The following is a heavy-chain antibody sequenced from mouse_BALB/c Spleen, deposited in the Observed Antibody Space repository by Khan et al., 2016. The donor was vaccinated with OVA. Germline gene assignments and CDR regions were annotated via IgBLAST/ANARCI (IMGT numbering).Heavy chain of an antibody. D-gene: IGHD2-3*01. CDR2: ISYSGST. CDR1: GYSITSDYA. CDR3: ARRSDGYYGAMDY. V-gene: IGHV3-2*02. J-gene: IGHJ4*01. Sequence: VQLKESGPGLVKPSQSLSLTCTVTGYSITSDYAWNWIRQFPGNKLEWMGYISYSGSTSYTPSLKSRISITRDSSKNQFFLQLNSVTTEDTATYYCARRSDGYYGAMDYWGQGTSVTVSS.